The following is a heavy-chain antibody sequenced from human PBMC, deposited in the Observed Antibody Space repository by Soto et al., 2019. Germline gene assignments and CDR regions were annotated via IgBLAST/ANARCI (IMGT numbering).Heavy chain of an antibody. V-gene: IGHV3-30-3*01. CDR2: ISYDGSNK. Sequence: QVQLVESGGGVVQPGRSLRLSCAASGFTFSSYAMHWVRQAPGKGLEWVAVISYDGSNKYYAYSVKGRFTISRDNSKNTLYLQMNSQRAEDTAVYYCARDRLRYNWNDFPYYYYGMDVWGQGTTVTVSS. CDR1: GFTFSSYA. J-gene: IGHJ6*02. CDR3: ARDRLRYNWNDFPYYYYGMDV. D-gene: IGHD1-1*01.